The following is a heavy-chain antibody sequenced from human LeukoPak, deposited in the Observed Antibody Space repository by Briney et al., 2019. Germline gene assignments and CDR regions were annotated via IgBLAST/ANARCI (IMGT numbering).Heavy chain of an antibody. V-gene: IGHV3-21*01. CDR2: ISSSSSYI. CDR3: AKVDGPYHYYGMDV. CDR1: GFTFSSYT. J-gene: IGHJ6*02. D-gene: IGHD5-24*01. Sequence: GGSLRLSCAASGFTFSSYTMNWLRQAPGKGLEWVSSISSSSSYIYYADSLKGRFTISRDNAKNSLYLQMNSLRAEDTAVYYCAKVDGPYHYYGMDVWGQGTTVTVSS.